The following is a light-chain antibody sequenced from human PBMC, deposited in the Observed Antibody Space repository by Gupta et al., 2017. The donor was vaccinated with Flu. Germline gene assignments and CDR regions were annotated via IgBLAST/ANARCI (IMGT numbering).Light chain of an antibody. J-gene: IGKJ1*01. CDR2: AAS. CDR3: QKFNSAPWT. CDR1: QDTSHF. Sequence: DIQMTKSPSSLSASVGDRVTITCRTSQDTSHFFAWYQQKPGKVPRLLVYAASTLQSGVPSRFSGSGSGTEFTLTISSLQPEDAATYYCQKFNSAPWTFGQGTKVEVK. V-gene: IGKV1-27*01.